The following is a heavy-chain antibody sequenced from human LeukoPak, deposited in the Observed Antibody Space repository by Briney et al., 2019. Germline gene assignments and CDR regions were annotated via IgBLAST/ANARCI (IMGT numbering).Heavy chain of an antibody. V-gene: IGHV4-59*01. Sequence: SETLSLTCTVSGGSISSYYWSWIRQPPGKGLEWIGYIYYSGSTNYNPSLKSRVTISADTSKNQFSLKLSSVTAADTVVYYCARTPYSSSSHYYMDVWGKGTTVTVSS. CDR2: IYYSGST. D-gene: IGHD6-6*01. CDR3: ARTPYSSSSHYYMDV. J-gene: IGHJ6*03. CDR1: GGSISSYY.